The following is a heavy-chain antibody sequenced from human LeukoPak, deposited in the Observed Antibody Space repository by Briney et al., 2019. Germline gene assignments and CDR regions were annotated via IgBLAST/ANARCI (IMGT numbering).Heavy chain of an antibody. J-gene: IGHJ4*02. Sequence: SETLSLTCTVSGGSISSYYWSWIRQPPGKGLEWIGYIYHSGSTNYNPSLKSRVTISVDTSKNQFSLKLSSVTAADTAVYYCARYGGPTYYDFWSGYSQDGYYFDYWGQGTLVTVSS. V-gene: IGHV4-59*01. CDR1: GGSISSYY. D-gene: IGHD3-3*01. CDR3: ARYGGPTYYDFWSGYSQDGYYFDY. CDR2: IYHSGST.